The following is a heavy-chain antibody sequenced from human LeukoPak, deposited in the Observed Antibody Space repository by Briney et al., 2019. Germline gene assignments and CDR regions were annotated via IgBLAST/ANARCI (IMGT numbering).Heavy chain of an antibody. V-gene: IGHV1-69*05. CDR2: IIPIFGTA. Sequence: SAKVSCTASGGTFCSYATSCGRQAPRQGLERMGEIIPIFGTATSAQTFQGRVTITTDECTSTAYMELSSLRSEDTAVYYCPRGVLRYFDWLPYGREESFDYWGQGTLVTVSS. J-gene: IGHJ4*02. CDR1: GGTFCSYA. D-gene: IGHD3-9*01. CDR3: PRGVLRYFDWLPYGREESFDY.